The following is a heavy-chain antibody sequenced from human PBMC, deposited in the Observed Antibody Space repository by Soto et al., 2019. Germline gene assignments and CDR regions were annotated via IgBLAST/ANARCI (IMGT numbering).Heavy chain of an antibody. J-gene: IGHJ4*02. V-gene: IGHV3-21*01. Sequence: EVQLVGSGGGLVKPGGSLTLSCAASGFTFSISTMNWVRQAPGKRLEWVSSISSGTTYFYYADSVKGRFSISRDNAKHSLYLQMNSLRVEDTAVYYCARGDGTGLHSSGWSPRFWGQGTLVTVSS. CDR1: GFTFSIST. CDR3: ARGDGTGLHSSGWSPRF. CDR2: ISSGTTYF. D-gene: IGHD6-13*01.